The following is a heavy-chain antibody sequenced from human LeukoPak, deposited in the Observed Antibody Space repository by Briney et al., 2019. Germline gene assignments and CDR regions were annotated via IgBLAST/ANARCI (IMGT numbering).Heavy chain of an antibody. CDR3: AKDGGIAEAGGWFDP. J-gene: IGHJ5*02. V-gene: IGHV3-23*01. CDR2: ISAGGGSP. CDR1: GFTFSSYA. D-gene: IGHD6-13*01. Sequence: GGSLRLSCAASGFTFSSYAMSWVRQAPGKGLELVSAISAGGGSPYYADSVKGRFSISRDNSKNTLYLQMNSLRAEDTAVYYCAKDGGIAEAGGWFDPWGQGTLVTVSS.